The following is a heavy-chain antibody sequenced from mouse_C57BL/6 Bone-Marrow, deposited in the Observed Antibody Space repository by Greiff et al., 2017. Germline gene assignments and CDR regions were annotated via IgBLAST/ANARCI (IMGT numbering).Heavy chain of an antibody. CDR2: ISSGGDYI. CDR3: TREGVFYYDYDEGFAY. J-gene: IGHJ3*01. D-gene: IGHD2-4*01. CDR1: GFTFSSYA. Sequence: EVKVVESGEGLVKPGGSLKLSCAASGFTFSSYAMSWVRQTPETRLEWVAYISSGGDYIYYADTVKGRFTISRDKARNTLYLQMSSLKSEDTAMYYCTREGVFYYDYDEGFAYWGQGTLVTVSA. V-gene: IGHV5-9-1*02.